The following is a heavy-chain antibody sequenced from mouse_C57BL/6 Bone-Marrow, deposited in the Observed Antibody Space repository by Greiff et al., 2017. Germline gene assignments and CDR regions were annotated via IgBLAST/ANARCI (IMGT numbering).Heavy chain of an antibody. CDR3: ARDANSYYYAMDY. Sequence: EVHLVESGGGLVQSGRSLRLSCATSRFTFSDFYMEWVRQAPGKGLEWIAASRNKANDYTTEYSASVKGRFIVSRDTSQSILYLQMNALRAEDTAIYYCARDANSYYYAMDYWGQGTSVTVSS. CDR2: SRNKANDYTT. V-gene: IGHV7-1*01. CDR1: RFTFSDFY. J-gene: IGHJ4*01. D-gene: IGHD1-3*01.